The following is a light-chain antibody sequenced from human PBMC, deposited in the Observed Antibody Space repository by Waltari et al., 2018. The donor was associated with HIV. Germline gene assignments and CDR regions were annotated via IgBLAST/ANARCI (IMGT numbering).Light chain of an antibody. CDR3: CSCPRSGIRYV. J-gene: IGLJ1*01. V-gene: IGLV2-23*02. Sequence: QSALTQPASVSGSPGPSITISSTGSSSNVGHDDLVSWYQQPPGEAPKLIIYEVTKRPSGVSNRFSGSKSGNTASLTISGLQAEDEADYYCCSCPRSGIRYVFGTGTKVTVL. CDR2: EVT. CDR1: SSNVGHDDL.